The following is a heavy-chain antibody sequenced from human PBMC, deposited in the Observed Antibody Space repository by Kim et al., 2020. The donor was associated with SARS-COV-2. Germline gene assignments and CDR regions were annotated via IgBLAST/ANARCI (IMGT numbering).Heavy chain of an antibody. CDR3: AKDRGVAGRGDAFDI. Sequence: GGSLRLSCAASGFSFGDYAMHWVRQTPGKGLEWVSGISWNSGSIDYADSVKGRFTISRDNAKNSLYLQVNSLRAEDMALYYCAKDRGVAGRGDAFDIWGQGTMVTVSS. V-gene: IGHV3-9*03. CDR1: GFSFGDYA. D-gene: IGHD6-19*01. CDR2: ISWNSGSI. J-gene: IGHJ3*02.